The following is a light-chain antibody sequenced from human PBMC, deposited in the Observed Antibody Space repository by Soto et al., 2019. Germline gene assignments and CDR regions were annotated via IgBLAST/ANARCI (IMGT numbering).Light chain of an antibody. J-gene: IGKJ1*01. Sequence: DIQMTQSPSTLSASVGDRVTITCRASQSISSWLAWYQQKPGKAPKLLIYKASSLESGVPSRFSGSGSGTAFTLTISSLQPDDFATYYCQQYNSLWTFVQGTKVEIK. CDR3: QQYNSLWT. CDR2: KAS. V-gene: IGKV1-5*03. CDR1: QSISSW.